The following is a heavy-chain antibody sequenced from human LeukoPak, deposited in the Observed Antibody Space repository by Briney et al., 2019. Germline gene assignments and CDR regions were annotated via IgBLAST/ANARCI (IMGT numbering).Heavy chain of an antibody. CDR1: GFTSSDYY. D-gene: IGHD3-9*01. V-gene: IGHV3-11*01. J-gene: IGHJ4*02. CDR3: ARTRGDWFLDS. Sequence: GGSLRLSCAASGFTSSDYYMSWIRQAPGKGLEWVSYIRSSDTTISYADSVKGRFTISRDNADNSLYLQMNDLRADDTAVYYCARTRGDWFLDSWGQGTLVTVSS. CDR2: IRSSDTTI.